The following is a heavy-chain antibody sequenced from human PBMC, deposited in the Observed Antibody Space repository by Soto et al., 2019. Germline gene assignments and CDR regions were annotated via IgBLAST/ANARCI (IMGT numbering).Heavy chain of an antibody. V-gene: IGHV4-59*01. D-gene: IGHD3-10*01. CDR2: IHYTGST. CDR1: GGTISSWY. J-gene: IGHJ6*02. Sequence: SETLSLTCTVSGGTISSWYWSWIRQSPGKGLEWIGYIHYTGSTNYNPSLKSRVVLSLDTSRNQFSLKLNSVSAADTAVYYCARDWRGVKAGYYYAMDVWGQGTKVTVSS. CDR3: ARDWRGVKAGYYYAMDV.